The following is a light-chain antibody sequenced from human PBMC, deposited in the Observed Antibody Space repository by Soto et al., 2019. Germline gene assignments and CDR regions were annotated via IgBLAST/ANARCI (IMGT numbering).Light chain of an antibody. J-gene: IGKJ1*01. CDR1: QSVSSSY. CDR2: GES. Sequence: EIVMTQSPATLSLSPGERATLSCRASQSVSSSYLAWYQQKPGQAPRILIYGESSRATGIPDRFSGSGSGTDLNLTISGLEPEDFAVYYCQKYATSPGTCCQGTQVDIK. CDR3: QKYATSPGT. V-gene: IGKV3-20*01.